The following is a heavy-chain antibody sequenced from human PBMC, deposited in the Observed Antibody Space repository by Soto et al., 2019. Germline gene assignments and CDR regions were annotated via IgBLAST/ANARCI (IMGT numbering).Heavy chain of an antibody. D-gene: IGHD3-3*02. J-gene: IGHJ5*02. V-gene: IGHV4-39*01. CDR3: ARHSLALRKNNWFDP. Sequence: SETLSLTCTVSGDSIISSDFYWGWVRQPPGKGLEWIGRIFYLGSSYYNPSLKSRVTMSVDTSKNQFSLRLRSVTAADTALYFCARHSLALRKNNWFDPWGQGIMVTVSS. CDR1: GDSIISSDFY. CDR2: IFYLGSS.